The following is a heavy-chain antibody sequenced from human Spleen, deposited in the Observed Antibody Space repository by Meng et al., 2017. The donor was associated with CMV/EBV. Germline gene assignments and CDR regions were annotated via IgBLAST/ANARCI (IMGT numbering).Heavy chain of an antibody. CDR3: ARVAAAGRGMDV. Sequence: GGSLRLSCAASGFTFSSHWMTWVRQAPGKGLEWVANINQDGSQKNFLDSVKGRFTISRDNAKNSLFLQMNSLRAEDTAVYYCARVAAAGRGMDVWGPGTTVTVSS. J-gene: IGHJ6*02. CDR1: GFTFSSHW. CDR2: INQDGSQK. V-gene: IGHV3-7*04. D-gene: IGHD6-13*01.